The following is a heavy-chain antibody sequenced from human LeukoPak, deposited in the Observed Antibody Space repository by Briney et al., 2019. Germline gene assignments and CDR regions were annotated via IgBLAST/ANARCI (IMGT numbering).Heavy chain of an antibody. Sequence: SETLSLTCAVYGGSFSGYYWSWIRQPPGKGLEWIGEINHSGSTNYNPSLKSRVTISVDTSKNQFSLKLSSVTAADTAVYYCARPHCSSTSCYLWDDAFDIWGRGTMVTVSS. J-gene: IGHJ3*02. CDR1: GGSFSGYY. CDR3: ARPHCSSTSCYLWDDAFDI. CDR2: INHSGST. V-gene: IGHV4-34*01. D-gene: IGHD2-2*01.